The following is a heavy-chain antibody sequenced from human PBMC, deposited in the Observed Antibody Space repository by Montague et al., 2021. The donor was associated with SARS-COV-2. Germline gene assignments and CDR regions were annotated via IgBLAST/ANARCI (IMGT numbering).Heavy chain of an antibody. CDR2: TYYRSEWHT. J-gene: IGHJ6*02. D-gene: IGHD1-1*01. CDR1: GDSVSSTAAA. CDR3: ARQLRVRRTWQVGDYNHYGMDV. Sequence: CAISGDSVSSTAAAWNWIRQSPSRGLEWLGRTYYRSEWHTDYAVSVESXLAIDADTSKNQFSLQLHSVTPEDSAVYYCARQLRVRRTWQVGDYNHYGMDVWGQGTTVSVSS. V-gene: IGHV6-1*01.